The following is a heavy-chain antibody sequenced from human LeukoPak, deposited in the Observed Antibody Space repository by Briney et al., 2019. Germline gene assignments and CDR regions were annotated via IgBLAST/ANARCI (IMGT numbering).Heavy chain of an antibody. Sequence: SETLSLNCTVSGVSVSSSHWNWIRQPPGKGLEWIGNVDYSGSNKYNPSLRSRVTMSLDTSNNEFSLKLRSVTASGTALYCCTSGSYEPFDRWGQGTLVTVSS. D-gene: IGHD2-2*01. CDR1: GVSVSSSH. CDR2: VDYSGSN. J-gene: IGHJ4*02. V-gene: IGHV4-59*02. CDR3: TSGSYEPFDR.